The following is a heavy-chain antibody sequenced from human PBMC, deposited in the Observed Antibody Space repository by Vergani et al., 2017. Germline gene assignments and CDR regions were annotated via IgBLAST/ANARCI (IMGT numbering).Heavy chain of an antibody. CDR3: AKSVDTATGGMDV. CDR2: IYSGGST. V-gene: IGHV3-66*01. J-gene: IGHJ6*02. Sequence: VQLVESGGGVVQPGGSLRLSCAASGFTVSSNYMSWVRQAPGKGLEWVSVIYSGGSTYYADSVKGRFTISRDNSKNTLYLQMNSLRAEDTAVYYCAKSVDTATGGMDVWGQGTTVTVSS. D-gene: IGHD5-18*01. CDR1: GFTVSSNY.